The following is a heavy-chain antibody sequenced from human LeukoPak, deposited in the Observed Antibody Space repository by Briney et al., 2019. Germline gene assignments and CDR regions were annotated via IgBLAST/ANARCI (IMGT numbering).Heavy chain of an antibody. CDR1: GGSFSGYY. CDR2: INHSGST. J-gene: IGHJ5*02. V-gene: IGHV4-34*01. CDR3: ARGLSVPAAQGYNWFDP. Sequence: PSETLSLTRAVYGGSFSGYYWSWIRQPPGKGLEWIGEINHSGSTNYNPSLKSRVTISVDTSKNQFSLKLSSVTAADTAVYYCARGLSVPAAQGYNWFDPWGQGTLVTVSS. D-gene: IGHD2-2*01.